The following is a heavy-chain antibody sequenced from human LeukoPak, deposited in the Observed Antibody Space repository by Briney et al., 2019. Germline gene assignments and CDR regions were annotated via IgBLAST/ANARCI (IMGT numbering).Heavy chain of an antibody. CDR1: GFIFSSYW. CDR3: ARGVTSAWYLRYYFEY. D-gene: IGHD6-13*01. V-gene: IGHV3-7*03. Sequence: GGALRLSCAASGFIFSSYWMSWVRQVPGKGLEWVANIKQDGTETSYVDSVEGRFTISRDNAKNSLFLQMNSLRADDTAPYYCARGVTSAWYLRYYFEYWGQGIMVTVSS. CDR2: IKQDGTET. J-gene: IGHJ4*02.